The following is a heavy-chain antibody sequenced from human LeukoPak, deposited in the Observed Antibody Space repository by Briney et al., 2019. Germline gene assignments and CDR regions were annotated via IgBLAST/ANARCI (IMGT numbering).Heavy chain of an antibody. CDR1: GGSISSSSYY. CDR3: ARGDNWFDP. V-gene: IGHV4-39*07. J-gene: IGHJ5*02. Sequence: SETPSLNFPVSGGSISSSSYYWGWIRPPPGKGLEWIGSIYYSGSTYYNPSLKSRVTISVDTSKNQFSLKLSSVTAADTAVYYCARGDNWFDPWGQGTLVTVSS. CDR2: IYYSGST.